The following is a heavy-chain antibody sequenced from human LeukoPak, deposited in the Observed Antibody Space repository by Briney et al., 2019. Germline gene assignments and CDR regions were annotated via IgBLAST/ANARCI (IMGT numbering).Heavy chain of an antibody. CDR2: INHSGTT. V-gene: IGHV4-39*01. Sequence: SETLSLTCSVSGGSTSSNNHFWGWIRQPPGKGLEWIGSINHSGTTHYNPSLKSRVTISIDTSKNQFSLGLTSVTAADTAVYYCARVERYSSGHWFDPWGQGTLVTVSS. D-gene: IGHD6-19*01. CDR1: GGSTSSNNHF. CDR3: ARVERYSSGHWFDP. J-gene: IGHJ5*02.